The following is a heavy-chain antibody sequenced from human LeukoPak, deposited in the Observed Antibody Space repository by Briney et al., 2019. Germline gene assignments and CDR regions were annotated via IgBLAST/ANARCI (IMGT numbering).Heavy chain of an antibody. CDR2: INDSGTT. V-gene: IGHV4-34*01. CDR1: GGSFNDYN. J-gene: IGHJ4*02. Sequence: SETLSLTCAVKGGSFNDYNWSWLRRSPEKGLEWIGEINDSGTTHYNPSLKSRVTISVDTAKNQFSLKLRSVTAADTAVYYCARDQAYCGGDCYFDFWGQGTLVTVSS. CDR3: ARDQAYCGGDCYFDF. D-gene: IGHD2-21*02.